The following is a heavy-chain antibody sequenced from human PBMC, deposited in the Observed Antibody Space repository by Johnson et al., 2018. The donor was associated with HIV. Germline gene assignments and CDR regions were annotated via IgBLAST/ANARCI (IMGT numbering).Heavy chain of an antibody. CDR1: GFTFTNYA. D-gene: IGHD4-17*01. V-gene: IGHV3-30*04. CDR2: VSSDGSNK. J-gene: IGHJ3*02. Sequence: QVQLVESGGGVVQPGGSLRLSCAASGFTFTNYAMDWVRQAPGKGLEWVAFVSSDGSNKKYADSVKGRFTISRDNSKNTVYLQMNSLKTEDTGVYYCTTDRRHGEGIWGQGTMVTVSS. CDR3: TTDRRHGEGI.